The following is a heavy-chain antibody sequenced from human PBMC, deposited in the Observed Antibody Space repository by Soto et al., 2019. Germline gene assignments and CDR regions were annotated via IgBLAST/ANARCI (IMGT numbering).Heavy chain of an antibody. CDR3: ARDTVSYYYYYDGMDV. CDR1: GGSVSSGSYY. V-gene: IGHV4-61*01. D-gene: IGHD1-26*01. Sequence: SETLSLTCTVSGGSVSSGSYYWSWIRQPPGKGLEWIGYIYYSGSTNYNPSLKSRVTISVDTSKNQFSLKLSSVTAADTAVYYCARDTVSYYYYYDGMDVWGQGTTVTSP. J-gene: IGHJ6*02. CDR2: IYYSGST.